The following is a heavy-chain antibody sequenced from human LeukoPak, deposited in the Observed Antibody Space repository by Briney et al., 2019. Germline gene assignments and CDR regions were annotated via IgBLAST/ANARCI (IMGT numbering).Heavy chain of an antibody. D-gene: IGHD6-13*01. J-gene: IGHJ4*02. CDR1: GFTFSRLA. CDR2: ISASGP. V-gene: IGHV3-23*01. CDR3: AKDRAAAGSFDY. Sequence: PGGSLRLSCAASGFTFSRLAMTWVRQAPGKGLEWVSTISASGPYYADAVRGRFTISRDNSRNTLYLQMNSLRAEDTAVYYCAKDRAAAGSFDYWGQGTLVTVSS.